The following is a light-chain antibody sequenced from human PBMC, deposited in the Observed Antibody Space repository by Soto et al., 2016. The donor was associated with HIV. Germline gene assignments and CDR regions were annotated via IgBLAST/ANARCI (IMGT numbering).Light chain of an antibody. CDR2: AAT. V-gene: IGKV1-33*01. CDR3: QQYDDYPYT. CDR1: QDISNN. J-gene: IGKJ2*01. Sequence: DIQMTQSPSSLSASVGDRVTITCQASQDISNNLNWFQQKPGKAPKLLIYAATNLETGVPSRFSGSGSGTEFTLTISSLQPEDFATYYCQQYDDYPYTFGQGTKLEIK.